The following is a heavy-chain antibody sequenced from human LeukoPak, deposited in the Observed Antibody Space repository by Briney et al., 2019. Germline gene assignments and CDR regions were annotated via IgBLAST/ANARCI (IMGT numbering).Heavy chain of an antibody. CDR1: GGSISSSSYY. V-gene: IGHV4-39*07. D-gene: IGHD3-22*01. Sequence: SETLSLTCTVSGGSISSSSYYWGWIRQPPGKGLEWIGSIYYSGSTYYNPSLKSRVTISVDTSKNQFSLKLSSVTAADTAVYYCARVEEHYYDLHYWGQGTLVSVSS. CDR3: ARVEEHYYDLHY. J-gene: IGHJ4*02. CDR2: IYYSGST.